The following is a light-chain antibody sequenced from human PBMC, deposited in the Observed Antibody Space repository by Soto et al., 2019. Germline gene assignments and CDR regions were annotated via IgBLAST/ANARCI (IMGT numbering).Light chain of an antibody. CDR3: QQANSFALT. J-gene: IGKJ4*01. CDR2: SAS. CDR1: QGINRW. Sequence: DVQMTQSPSSVSASVGDRVTITCRASQGINRWLAWYQQKSGKAPKLLIYSASSLVSGVPSRFSGSGAGTDFTLTISSLQPEDSATYYCQQANSFALTFGGGTEVEIK. V-gene: IGKV1-12*01.